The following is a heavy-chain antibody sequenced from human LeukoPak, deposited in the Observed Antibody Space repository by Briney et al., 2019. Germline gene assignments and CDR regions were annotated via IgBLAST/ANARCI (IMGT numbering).Heavy chain of an antibody. CDR2: INQDESEK. V-gene: IGHV3-7*01. CDR1: GFNFGNYW. Sequence: PGGSLRLSCAASGFNFGNYWMSWVRQAPGKGLERVANINQDESEKYYVDSVKGRFTISRDNAKRSLFLQMNSLRADDTAVYYCARDRGKGQGDYWGQGTLVTVSS. CDR3: ARDRGKGQGDY. D-gene: IGHD3-10*01. J-gene: IGHJ4*02.